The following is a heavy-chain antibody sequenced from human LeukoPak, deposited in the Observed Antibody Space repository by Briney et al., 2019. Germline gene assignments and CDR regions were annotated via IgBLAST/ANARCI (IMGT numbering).Heavy chain of an antibody. CDR3: AKARGFYCSGGSCYSRGYFDY. CDR2: IYSGGST. J-gene: IGHJ4*02. V-gene: IGHV3-53*01. D-gene: IGHD2-15*01. CDR1: GFTVSSNY. Sequence: PGGSLRLSCAASGFTVSSNYMNWVRQAPGKGLEWVSIIYSGGSTYYADSVKGRFTISRDNSKNTLYLQMNSLRAEDTAVYYCAKARGFYCSGGSCYSRGYFDYWGQGTLVTVSS.